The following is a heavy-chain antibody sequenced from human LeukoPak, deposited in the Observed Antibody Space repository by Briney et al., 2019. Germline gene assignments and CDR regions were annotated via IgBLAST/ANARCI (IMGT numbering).Heavy chain of an antibody. Sequence: ASVKVSCKASGYTFTSYAMIWVRQAPGQGLEWMGWINTNTGNPTYAQGFTGRFVFSLDTSVSTAYLQISSLKAEDTAVYYCARPIAAAADYGMDVWGQGTTVTVSS. CDR1: GYTFTSYA. CDR3: ARPIAAAADYGMDV. D-gene: IGHD6-13*01. V-gene: IGHV7-4-1*02. J-gene: IGHJ6*02. CDR2: INTNTGNP.